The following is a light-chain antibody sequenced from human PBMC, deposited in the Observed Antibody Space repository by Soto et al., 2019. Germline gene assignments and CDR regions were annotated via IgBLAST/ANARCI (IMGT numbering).Light chain of an antibody. J-gene: IGLJ1*01. CDR3: QSYDSSLSGYYV. CDR1: SSNIGAGYD. Sequence: QYVLTQPPSVSGAPGQRVTISCTGSSSNIGAGYDVHWYQQLPGTAPKLLIYGNSNRPSGVPDRFSGSKSGTSASLAITGLQAEYEADYYCQSYDSSLSGYYVFGTGTKLTVL. V-gene: IGLV1-40*01. CDR2: GNS.